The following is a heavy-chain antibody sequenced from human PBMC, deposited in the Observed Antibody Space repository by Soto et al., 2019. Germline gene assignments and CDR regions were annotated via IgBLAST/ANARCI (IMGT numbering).Heavy chain of an antibody. V-gene: IGHV5-51*01. D-gene: IGHD3-16*01. J-gene: IGHJ4*02. CDR3: ATSIGGHGLPTRFDY. CDR1: GYSFTSYW. Sequence: PGESLKISCKGSGYSFTSYWIGWVRQMPGKGLEWMGIIYPGDSDTRYSPSFQGQVTISADKSISTAYLQWSSLKASDTAMYYCATSIGGHGLPTRFDYRGQRTLVTVSS. CDR2: IYPGDSDT.